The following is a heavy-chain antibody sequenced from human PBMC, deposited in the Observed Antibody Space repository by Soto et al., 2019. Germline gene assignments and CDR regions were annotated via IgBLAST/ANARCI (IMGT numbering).Heavy chain of an antibody. CDR2: IIPIFGTA. J-gene: IGHJ3*02. V-gene: IGHV1-69*13. D-gene: IGHD3-22*01. Sequence: GASVKVSCKASGGTFSSYAISWVRQAPGQGLEWMGGIIPIFGTANYAQKFQGRVTITADESTSTAYMELSSLRSEDTAVYYCAREARITMILRAFDIWGQGTMVTVSS. CDR1: GGTFSSYA. CDR3: AREARITMILRAFDI.